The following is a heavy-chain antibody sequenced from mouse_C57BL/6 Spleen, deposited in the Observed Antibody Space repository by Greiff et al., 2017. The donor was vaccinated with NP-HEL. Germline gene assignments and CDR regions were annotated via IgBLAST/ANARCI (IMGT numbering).Heavy chain of an antibody. V-gene: IGHV1-52*01. Sequence: VQLQQSGAELVRPGSSVKLSCKASGYTFTSYWMHWVKQRPIQGLEWIGNIDPSDSETHYNQKFKDKATLTVDKSSSTAYMQLSSLTSEDSAVYYCARQLRQAHYFDYWGQGTTLTVSS. CDR2: IDPSDSET. CDR3: ARQLRQAHYFDY. CDR1: GYTFTSYW. J-gene: IGHJ2*01. D-gene: IGHD3-2*02.